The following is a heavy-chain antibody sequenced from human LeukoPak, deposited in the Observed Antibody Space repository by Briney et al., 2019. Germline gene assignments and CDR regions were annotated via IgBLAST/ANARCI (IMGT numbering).Heavy chain of an antibody. V-gene: IGHV3-48*01. J-gene: IGHJ4*02. Sequence: SGGSLRLSCAASGFTFSSYSMNWVRQAPGKGLEWVSYISSSSSTIYYADSVKGRFTISRDNAKNSLYLQMNSLRAEDTAVYYCARSEGANSGSYNFDYWGQGTLVTVSS. CDR2: ISSSSSTI. D-gene: IGHD1-26*01. CDR1: GFTFSSYS. CDR3: ARSEGANSGSYNFDY.